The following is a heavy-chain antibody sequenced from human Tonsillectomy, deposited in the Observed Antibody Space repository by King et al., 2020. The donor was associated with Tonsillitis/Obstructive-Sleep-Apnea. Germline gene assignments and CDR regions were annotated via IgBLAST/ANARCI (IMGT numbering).Heavy chain of an antibody. CDR3: ARAYSSSWFGPDAFDL. D-gene: IGHD6-13*01. CDR1: GFSFRDYY. CDR2: ISSSSSQT. Sequence: VQLVESGGGLVKPGGSLRLSCAASGFSFRDYYMTWVRQAPGKGLQWVSHISSSSSQTNYAEFVKGRFTISRDNAKNALFLQLTSLRAEDTAVYYCARAYSSSWFGPDAFDLWAQGTIVTVPS. V-gene: IGHV3-11*05. J-gene: IGHJ3*01.